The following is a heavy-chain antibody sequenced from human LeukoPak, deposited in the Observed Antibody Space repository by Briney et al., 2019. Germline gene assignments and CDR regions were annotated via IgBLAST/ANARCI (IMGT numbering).Heavy chain of an antibody. CDR1: GFTFSSYG. J-gene: IGHJ4*02. D-gene: IGHD3-3*01. CDR2: ISYDGSNK. Sequence: GRSLRLSCAASGFTFSSYGMHWVRQAPGKGLEWVAVISYDGSNKYYADSVKGRFTISRDNSKNTLYLQMNSLRAEDTAVYYCAKGYDFWSDYSDYWGQGTLVTVSS. V-gene: IGHV3-30*18. CDR3: AKGYDFWSDYSDY.